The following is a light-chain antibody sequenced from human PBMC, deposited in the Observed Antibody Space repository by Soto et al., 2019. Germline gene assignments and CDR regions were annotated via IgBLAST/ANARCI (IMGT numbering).Light chain of an antibody. J-gene: IGKJ2*01. V-gene: IGKV3-20*01. CDR3: HQYGNSPWGT. CDR2: GAF. CDR1: QSVSSSY. Sequence: EIVLTQSPGTLSLSPGEIATLSFRSSQSVSSSYLAWYQQKPGQALRLPIYGAFSRVTGTPDRFSGSGSGTDFTITISRLAPEVFAVYYGHQYGNSPWGTFGRGTKLESK.